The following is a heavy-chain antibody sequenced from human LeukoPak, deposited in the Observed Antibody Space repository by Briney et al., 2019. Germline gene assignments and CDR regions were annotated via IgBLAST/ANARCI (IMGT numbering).Heavy chain of an antibody. J-gene: IGHJ5*02. CDR3: ARDRLVVVPAATLRWFDP. V-gene: IGHV4-31*03. Sequence: TSETLSLTCTVSGGSISSGGYYWSWIRQHPGKGLEWIGYIYYSGSTYYNPSLKSRVTISVDTSKNQFSLKLSSVTAADTAVYYCARDRLVVVPAATLRWFDPWGQGTLVTVSS. D-gene: IGHD2-2*01. CDR2: IYYSGST. CDR1: GGSISSGGYY.